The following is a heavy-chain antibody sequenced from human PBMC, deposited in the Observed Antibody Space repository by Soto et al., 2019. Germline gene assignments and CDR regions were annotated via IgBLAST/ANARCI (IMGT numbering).Heavy chain of an antibody. J-gene: IGHJ4*02. CDR3: ARASAERVGATLWTGLFDY. Sequence: QVQLVQSGAEVKKPGSSVKVSCKASGGTFSSYAISWVRQAPGQGLEWMGGIIPIFGTANYAQKFQGRVTITADESTSTAYMELSSLRSEDTAVYYCARASAERVGATLWTGLFDYWGQGTLVTVSS. V-gene: IGHV1-69*01. CDR2: IIPIFGTA. D-gene: IGHD1-26*01. CDR1: GGTFSSYA.